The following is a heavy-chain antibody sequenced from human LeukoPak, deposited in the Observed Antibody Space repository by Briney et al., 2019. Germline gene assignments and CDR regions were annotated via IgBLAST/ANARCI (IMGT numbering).Heavy chain of an antibody. CDR2: IKQDGSEK. Sequence: GGSLRLSCAASGFTFSNAWMSWVRQAPGKGLEWVANIKQDGSEKYYVDSVKGRFTISRDNAKNSLYLQMNSLRAEDTAVYYCARDDALYYDILTGPSVALLNYWGQGTLVTVSS. CDR3: ARDDALYYDILTGPSVALLNY. J-gene: IGHJ4*02. V-gene: IGHV3-7*01. CDR1: GFTFSNAW. D-gene: IGHD3-9*01.